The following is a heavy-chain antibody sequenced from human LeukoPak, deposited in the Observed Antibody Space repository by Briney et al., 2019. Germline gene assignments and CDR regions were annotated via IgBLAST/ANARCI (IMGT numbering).Heavy chain of an antibody. Sequence: GGSLRLSCAASGFTFSTFGIHWVRQAPGKGLEWVAAISPDGNNEYYTDSVKGQFTVSRDNSKNMIYLQMNSLRGEDSGVYYCAKVNNYDDYWGQGTLVTVSS. CDR2: ISPDGNNE. J-gene: IGHJ4*02. D-gene: IGHD1/OR15-1a*01. V-gene: IGHV3-30*18. CDR3: AKVNNYDDY. CDR1: GFTFSTFG.